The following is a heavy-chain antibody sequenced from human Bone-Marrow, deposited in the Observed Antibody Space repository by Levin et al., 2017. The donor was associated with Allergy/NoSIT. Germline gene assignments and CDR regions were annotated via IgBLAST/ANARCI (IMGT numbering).Heavy chain of an antibody. CDR2: VYPSDSDT. Sequence: GGSLRLSCKGSGYWFASYWIGWVRQMPGRGLEWMGIVYPSDSDTRYSPSFQGQVTMSADKSISTVYLHWNTLKASDTATYYCARRYGFSGYEWAFDLWGQGTVVTVSS. CDR1: GYWFASYW. J-gene: IGHJ3*01. V-gene: IGHV5-51*01. D-gene: IGHD5-12*01. CDR3: ARRYGFSGYEWAFDL.